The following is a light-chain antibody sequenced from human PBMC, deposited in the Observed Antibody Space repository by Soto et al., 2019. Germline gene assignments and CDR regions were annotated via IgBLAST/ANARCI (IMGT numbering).Light chain of an antibody. V-gene: IGKV1-8*01. Sequence: AIRMTQSPSSLSASTGDRVTIPCRASQDIGTYLAWYQQKPGKAPKLLIYAASSLQSGVPSRFSGSGSGTDFTLTISSLQPEDFATYYCQQAYSFPLTFGGGTKVDIK. J-gene: IGKJ4*01. CDR3: QQAYSFPLT. CDR1: QDIGTY. CDR2: AAS.